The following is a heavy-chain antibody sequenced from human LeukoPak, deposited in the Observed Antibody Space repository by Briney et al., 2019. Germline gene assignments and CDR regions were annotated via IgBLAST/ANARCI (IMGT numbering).Heavy chain of an antibody. D-gene: IGHD3-10*01. J-gene: IGHJ3*02. V-gene: IGHV4-39*07. Sequence: SETLSLTCTVSGGSISSSSYYWGWIRQPPGKGLEWIGSIYYSGRTYYNPSLKSRVTISVDTSKNQFSLKLSSVTAADTAVYYCARVLITMVRGVIITSFATDAFDIWGQGTMVTVSS. CDR2: IYYSGRT. CDR1: GGSISSSSYY. CDR3: ARVLITMVRGVIITSFATDAFDI.